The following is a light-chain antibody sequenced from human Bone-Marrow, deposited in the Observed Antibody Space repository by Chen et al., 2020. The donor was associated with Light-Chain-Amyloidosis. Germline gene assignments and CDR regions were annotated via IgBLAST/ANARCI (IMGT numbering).Light chain of an antibody. CDR1: QRVLYSSNNKNY. CDR3: QQYYSIMYT. Sequence: DIVMTQSPDSLAVSLGERATINCKSSQRVLYSSNNKNYLAWYQQKPGQHPKLLIYWASTRESGVPERFSGSGSGTDFTLTISSLQAEDVAVYYCQQYYSIMYTFGQGTKLEIK. CDR2: WAS. V-gene: IGKV4-1*01. J-gene: IGKJ2*01.